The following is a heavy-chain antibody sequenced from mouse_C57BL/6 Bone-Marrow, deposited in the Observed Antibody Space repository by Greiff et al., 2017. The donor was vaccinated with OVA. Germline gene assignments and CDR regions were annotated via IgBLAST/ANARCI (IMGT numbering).Heavy chain of an antibody. CDR2: ISSGGDYI. CDR1: GFTFSSYA. CDR3: TRDRDYDAFAY. J-gene: IGHJ3*01. Sequence: EVKVEESGEGLVKPGGSLKLSCAASGFTFSSYAMSWVRQTPEKRLEWVAYISSGGDYIYYADTVKGRFTISRDNARNTLYLQMSSLKSEDTAMYYCTRDRDYDAFAYWGQGTLVTVSA. D-gene: IGHD2-4*01. V-gene: IGHV5-9-1*02.